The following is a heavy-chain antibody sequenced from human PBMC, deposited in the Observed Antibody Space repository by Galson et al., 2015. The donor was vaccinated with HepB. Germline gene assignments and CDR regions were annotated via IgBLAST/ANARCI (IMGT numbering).Heavy chain of an antibody. V-gene: IGHV3-33*01. CDR2: IWDDGSNK. J-gene: IGHJ2*01. CDR1: GFTFSSYG. CDR3: ARARIAVAAYWYFDL. D-gene: IGHD6-19*01. Sequence: SLRLSCAASGFTFSSYGMHWVRQAPGKGLEWVAVIWDDGSNKYYADSVKGRFTISRDNSKNTLYLQMNSLRAEDTAVYYCARARIAVAAYWYFDLWSRGTLVSVSS.